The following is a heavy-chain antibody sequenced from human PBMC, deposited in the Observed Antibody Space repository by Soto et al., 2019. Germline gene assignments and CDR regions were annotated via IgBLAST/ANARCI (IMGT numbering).Heavy chain of an antibody. CDR3: TRHSKTGPFDY. J-gene: IGHJ4*02. CDR2: IYPGDSDT. D-gene: IGHD1-1*01. V-gene: IGHV5-51*01. Sequence: PGESLKISCSAYGYIFATHWIGWVRQMPGKGLEWMGIIYPGDSDTRYSPSFQGQVTISADKSISTAYLQWSSLKASDTAMYYCTRHSKTGPFDYWGQGTLVTVSS. CDR1: GYIFATHW.